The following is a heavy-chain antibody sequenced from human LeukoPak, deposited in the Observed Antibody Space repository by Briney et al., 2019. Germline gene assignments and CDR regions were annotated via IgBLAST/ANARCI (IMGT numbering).Heavy chain of an antibody. CDR1: GFTFNSYA. V-gene: IGHV3-23*01. D-gene: IGHD6-19*01. CDR2: IGGSGGTT. Sequence: GGSLRLSCAASGFTFNSYAMSWVRQAPGKGLEWVSAIGGSGGTTYYADSVKGRFTISRDNSKDTLYLQMNSLRAEDTALYYCAKRSRDSCGWFDHWGQGTLVTVSS. J-gene: IGHJ5*02. CDR3: AKRSRDSCGWFDH.